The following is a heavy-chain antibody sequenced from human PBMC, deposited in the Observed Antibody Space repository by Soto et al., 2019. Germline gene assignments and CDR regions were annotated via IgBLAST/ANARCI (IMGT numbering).Heavy chain of an antibody. CDR1: GFTFSSYG. D-gene: IGHD1-26*01. CDR2: ISYDGSNK. Sequence: GGSLRLSCAASGFTFSSYGMHWVRQAPGKGLEWVAVISYDGSNKYYADSVKGRFTISRDNSKNTLYLQMNSLRAEDTAVYYCELHPDYWGQGTLVTVSS. CDR3: ELHPDY. J-gene: IGHJ4*02. V-gene: IGHV3-30*03.